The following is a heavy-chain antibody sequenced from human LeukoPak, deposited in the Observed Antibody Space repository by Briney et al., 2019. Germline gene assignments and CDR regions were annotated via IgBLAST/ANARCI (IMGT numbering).Heavy chain of an antibody. CDR3: ARAGENYYNFWSGHDF. Sequence: SETLSLTCTVSGGSISSGSYYWSWIRQPAGKGLEWIGRIYTSGSTNYNPSLKSRVTISVDTSKNQFSLKLSSVTAADTAVYYCARAGENYYNFWSGHDFWGQGTLVTVSS. CDR2: IYTSGST. CDR1: GGSISSGSYY. V-gene: IGHV4-61*02. D-gene: IGHD3-3*01. J-gene: IGHJ4*02.